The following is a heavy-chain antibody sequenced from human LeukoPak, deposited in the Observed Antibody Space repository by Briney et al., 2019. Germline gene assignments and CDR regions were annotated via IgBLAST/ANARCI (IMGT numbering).Heavy chain of an antibody. J-gene: IGHJ2*01. CDR1: GGSSGTYY. V-gene: IGHV4-59*01. D-gene: IGHD4/OR15-4a*01. CDR2: IDYSGTT. Sequence: SETLSLTCTVSGGSSGTYYWNWIRQPPGKGLEWIGYIDYSGTTSYNPSLKSRLSISLDTSQSQLSLRLTSVTTADTAVYYCARAYGDYAAYWCFTLWGRGTLVTVSS. CDR3: ARAYGDYAAYWCFTL.